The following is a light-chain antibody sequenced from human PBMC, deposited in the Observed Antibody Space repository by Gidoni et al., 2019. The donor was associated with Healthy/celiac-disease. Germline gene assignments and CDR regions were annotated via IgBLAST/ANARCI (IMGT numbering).Light chain of an antibody. CDR1: QSVSSY. Sequence: EIVLTQSPATLSLSPGERATLSCRASQSVSSYLAWYQQKPGQAPRLLIYDASNRATGIPARFSGSGSGTDFTLTISSLEPEDCAVYYCQQRSNWQRLTFGGGTKVEIK. CDR2: DAS. V-gene: IGKV3-11*01. J-gene: IGKJ4*01. CDR3: QQRSNWQRLT.